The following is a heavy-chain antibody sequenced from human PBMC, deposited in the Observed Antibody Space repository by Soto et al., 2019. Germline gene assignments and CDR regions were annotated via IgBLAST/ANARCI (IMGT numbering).Heavy chain of an antibody. CDR1: GGTFSSYA. CDR3: ARDPRYDFWSGYYRGGWFDP. J-gene: IGHJ5*02. Sequence: QVQLVQSGAEVKKPGSSVKVSCKASGGTFSSYAISWVRQAPGQGLEWMGGIIPIFGTANYAQKFQGRVTIIADESTSTAYMELSSLRSEDTAVYYCARDPRYDFWSGYYRGGWFDPWGQGTLVTVSS. D-gene: IGHD3-3*01. V-gene: IGHV1-69*01. CDR2: IIPIFGTA.